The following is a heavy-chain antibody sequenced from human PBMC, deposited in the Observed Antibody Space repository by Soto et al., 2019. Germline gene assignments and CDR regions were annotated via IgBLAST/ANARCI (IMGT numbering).Heavy chain of an antibody. Sequence: GGSLRLSCAASGFTFSSYSMNWVRQAPGKGLEWVSYISSSSSTIYYADSVKGRFTISRDNAKNSLYLQMNSLRSEDTAVYYCVFRYFGTSYWGQGSLVTVSS. CDR3: VFRYFGTSY. D-gene: IGHD3-9*01. CDR1: GFTFSSYS. V-gene: IGHV3-48*01. CDR2: ISSSSSTI. J-gene: IGHJ4*02.